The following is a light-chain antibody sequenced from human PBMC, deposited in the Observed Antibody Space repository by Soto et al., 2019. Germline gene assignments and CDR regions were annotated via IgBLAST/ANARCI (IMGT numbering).Light chain of an antibody. CDR3: CLYAGTNTFV. J-gene: IGLJ1*01. Sequence: QSALTQPASVSGSPGQSITISCTATSSDVGSYNLVSWYQQHPGNAPKLMIYEGNKRPSGVSNRFSGSKSANTASLTISGLQSEDEADYYCCLYAGTNTFVFGTGTKLTVL. CDR2: EGN. CDR1: SSDVGSYNL. V-gene: IGLV2-23*01.